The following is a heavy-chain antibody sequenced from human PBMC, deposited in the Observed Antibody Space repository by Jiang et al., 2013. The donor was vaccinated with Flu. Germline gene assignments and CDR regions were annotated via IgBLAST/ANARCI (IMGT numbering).Heavy chain of an antibody. CDR1: GFSLSTSGMR. D-gene: IGHD3-22*01. Sequence: PTQTLTLTCTFSGFSLSTSGMRASWIRQPPGKALEWLARIDWDDDKFYSTSLKTRLTISKDTSKNQVVLTMTNMDPVDTATYYCALTYYYDSSGYYLDYWGQGTLVTVSS. CDR2: IDWDDDK. J-gene: IGHJ4*02. CDR3: ALTYYYDSSGYYLDY. V-gene: IGHV2-70*04.